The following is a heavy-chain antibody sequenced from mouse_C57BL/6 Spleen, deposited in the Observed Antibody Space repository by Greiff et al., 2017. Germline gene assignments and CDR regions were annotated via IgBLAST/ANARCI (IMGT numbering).Heavy chain of an antibody. CDR3: ASPSLITTVLDY. CDR1: GFNIKDYY. Sequence: VQLKESGAELVKPGASVKLSCTASGFNIKDYYMHWVKQRTEQGLEWIGRIDPEDGETKYAPKFQGKATITADTSSNTAYLQLSSLTSEDTAVYYCASPSLITTVLDYWGQGTTLTVSS. D-gene: IGHD1-1*01. V-gene: IGHV14-2*01. J-gene: IGHJ2*01. CDR2: IDPEDGET.